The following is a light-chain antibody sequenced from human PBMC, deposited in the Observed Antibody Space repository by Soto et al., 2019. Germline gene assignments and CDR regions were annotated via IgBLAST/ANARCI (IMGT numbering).Light chain of an antibody. J-gene: IGKJ1*01. CDR2: GAS. CDR3: QQFNNWPWT. V-gene: IGKV3-15*01. Sequence: EIVMTQSPVTLTVSPGERATLSCRASQSISTNLAWHRQKPGQAPRLLIYGASTRATGIPARFSGSGSGTDFTLTISSLQSEDLAVYYCQQFNNWPWTFGQGTKVEI. CDR1: QSISTN.